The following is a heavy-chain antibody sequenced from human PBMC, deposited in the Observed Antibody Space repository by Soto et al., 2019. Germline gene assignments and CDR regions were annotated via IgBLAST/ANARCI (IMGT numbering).Heavy chain of an antibody. V-gene: IGHV1-24*01. J-gene: IGHJ6*02. Sequence: ASVKVSCKVSGYTLTELSMHWVRQAPGKGLEWMGGFDPEDGETIYAQKFQGRVTMTEDTSTDTAYMELSSLRSEDTAVYYCATSGPVAMVRGGVNYYYGMDVWGQGPTVTVSS. CDR2: FDPEDGET. D-gene: IGHD3-10*01. CDR1: GYTLTELS. CDR3: ATSGPVAMVRGGVNYYYGMDV.